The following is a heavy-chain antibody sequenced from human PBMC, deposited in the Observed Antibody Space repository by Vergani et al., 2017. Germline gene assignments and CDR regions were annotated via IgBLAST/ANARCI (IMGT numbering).Heavy chain of an antibody. CDR3: ARVFSSSRYYYYYYGMDV. J-gene: IGHJ6*02. CDR2: ISAYNGNT. Sequence: QVQLVQSGAAVKKPGASVKVSCKASGYTFTSYGISWVRQAPGQGLEWMGWISAYNGNTNYAQKRQGRVTMTTDTSTSTAYMERRSRRSDDTAVYYCARVFSSSRYYYYYYGMDVWGQGTTVTVSS. CDR1: GYTFTSYG. V-gene: IGHV1-18*01. D-gene: IGHD6-6*01.